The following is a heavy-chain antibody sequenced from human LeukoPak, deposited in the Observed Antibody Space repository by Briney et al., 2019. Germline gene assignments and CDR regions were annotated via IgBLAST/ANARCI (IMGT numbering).Heavy chain of an antibody. CDR3: ARDIQVGIADY. V-gene: IGHV3-21*01. D-gene: IGHD2-2*01. CDR1: GFTFSSYS. Sequence: PGGSLGLSCAASGFTFSSYSMNWVRQAPGKGLEWVSSISSSSSYIYYADSVKGRFTISRDNAKNSLYLQMNSLRAEDTAVYYCARDIQVGIADYWGQGTLVTVSS. CDR2: ISSSSSYI. J-gene: IGHJ4*02.